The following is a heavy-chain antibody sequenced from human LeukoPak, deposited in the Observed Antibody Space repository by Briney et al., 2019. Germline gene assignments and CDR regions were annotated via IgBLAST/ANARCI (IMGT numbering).Heavy chain of an antibody. Sequence: PSETLSLTCTVSGGSISSYYWSWIRQPAGKGLEWIGRIYTSGSTNYNPSLKSRVTMSVDTSKNQFSLKLSSVTAADTAVYYCARDRYYDSSGYLPFDYWGQGTLFTVSS. CDR2: IYTSGST. D-gene: IGHD3-22*01. J-gene: IGHJ4*02. CDR1: GGSISSYY. CDR3: ARDRYYDSSGYLPFDY. V-gene: IGHV4-4*07.